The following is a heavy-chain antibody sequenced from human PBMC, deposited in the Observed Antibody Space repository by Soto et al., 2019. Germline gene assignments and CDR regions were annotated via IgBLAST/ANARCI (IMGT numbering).Heavy chain of an antibody. V-gene: IGHV4-59*08. J-gene: IGHJ4*02. CDR1: GGSISSYY. CDR2: IYYSGST. CDR3: ARVYSSSWYLVFDY. D-gene: IGHD6-13*01. Sequence: QVQLQESGPGLVKPSETLSLTCTVSGGSISSYYWSWIRQPPGKGLEWIGYIYYSGSTNYNPSLKSRVTISVATSKTQFSLKLSSVTAADTAVYYCARVYSSSWYLVFDYWGQGTLVTVSS.